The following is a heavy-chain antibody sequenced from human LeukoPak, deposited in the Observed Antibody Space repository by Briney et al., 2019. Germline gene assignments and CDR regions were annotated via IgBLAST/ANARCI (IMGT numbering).Heavy chain of an antibody. Sequence: PSETLSLTCTVSGGSISSGVSYWSWIRQHPGKGLEWIGYIYKTGITNYNPSLKSRVTISVDTSKNQFSLNLSSVTAADTAVYYCARDGGGGSGSYARYSDYWGQGTLVTVSS. J-gene: IGHJ4*02. D-gene: IGHD3-10*01. CDR1: GGSISSGVSY. CDR3: ARDGGGGSGSYARYSDY. CDR2: IYKTGIT. V-gene: IGHV4-31*03.